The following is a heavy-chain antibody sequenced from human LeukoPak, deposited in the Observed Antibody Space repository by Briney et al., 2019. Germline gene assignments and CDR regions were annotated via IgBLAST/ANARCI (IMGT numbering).Heavy chain of an antibody. CDR2: IYHSGNI. CDR1: GGSISNFY. V-gene: IGHV4-59*01. CDR3: ARGARRVPWYFDH. Sequence: SETLSLICTVSGGSISNFYWSWIRQPPGKGLEYIGYIYHSGNINYNPSLESRVTISIDTSKNQLSLKLTSVTGADTAVYYCARGARRVPWYFDHWGQGTLVTVSS. J-gene: IGHJ4*02. D-gene: IGHD6-6*01.